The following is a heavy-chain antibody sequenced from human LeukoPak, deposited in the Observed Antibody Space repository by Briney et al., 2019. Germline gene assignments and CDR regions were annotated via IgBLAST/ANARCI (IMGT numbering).Heavy chain of an antibody. J-gene: IGHJ5*02. D-gene: IGHD3-10*01. CDR2: INWNGGST. CDR1: GFTFDDYG. V-gene: IGHV3-20*01. CDR3: ARSAQINYYGSGSYYGWFDP. Sequence: PGGSLRLSCAASGFTFDDYGMSWVRQAPGKGLEWVSGINWNGGSTGYADSVKGRFTIFRDNAKNSLYLQMNSLRAEDTALYHRARSAQINYYGSGSYYGWFDPWGQGTLVTVSS.